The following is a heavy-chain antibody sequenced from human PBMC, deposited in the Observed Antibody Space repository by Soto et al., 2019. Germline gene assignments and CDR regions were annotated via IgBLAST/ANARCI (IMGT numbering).Heavy chain of an antibody. J-gene: IGHJ6*02. V-gene: IGHV1-69*13. Sequence: ASVKVSCKASRGTFSSYAISWVRQAPGQGLEWMGGIIPIFGTANYAQKFQGRVTITADESTSTAYMELSSLRSEDTAVYYCARVRCSSCSYGMDVWGQGTTVTVSS. D-gene: IGHD6-13*01. CDR3: ARVRCSSCSYGMDV. CDR2: IIPIFGTA. CDR1: RGTFSSYA.